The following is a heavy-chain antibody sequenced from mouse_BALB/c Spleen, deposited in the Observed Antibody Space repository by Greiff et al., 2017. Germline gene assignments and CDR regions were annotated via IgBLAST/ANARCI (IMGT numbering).Heavy chain of an antibody. CDR2: IYPANGNT. V-gene: IGHV14-3*02. CDR1: GFNFKDTY. Sequence: VQLQQSGAELVKPGASVKLSCTASGFNFKDTYMHWVKQRPEQGLEWIGRIYPANGNTKYDPKFQGKATITADTSSNTAYLQLSSLTSEDTAVYYCSCGDDGYYWGAMDYWGQGTSVTVSS. J-gene: IGHJ4*01. D-gene: IGHD2-3*01. CDR3: SCGDDGYYWGAMDY.